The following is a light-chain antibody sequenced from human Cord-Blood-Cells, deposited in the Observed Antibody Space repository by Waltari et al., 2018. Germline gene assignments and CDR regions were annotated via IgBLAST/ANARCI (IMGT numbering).Light chain of an antibody. CDR3: CSYAGSSTWV. CDR1: SIDGGSYNL. CDR2: EGS. J-gene: IGLJ3*02. Sequence: QSALTPPTPASWSPGQLTTTSCTGTSIDGGSYNLVPWYQQHPGQAPKLMFYEGSKRPSGVSNRFSGSKSGNTASLTISGLQAEDEADYYCCSYAGSSTWVFGGGTKLTVL. V-gene: IGLV2-23*01.